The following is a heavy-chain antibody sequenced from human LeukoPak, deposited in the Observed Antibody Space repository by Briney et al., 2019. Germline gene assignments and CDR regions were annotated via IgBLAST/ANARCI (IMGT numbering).Heavy chain of an antibody. CDR1: GSLFTSYW. D-gene: IGHD6-19*01. Sequence: HGASLQISGQGSGSLFTSYWIGGVRRLPGKGLEWMGIIYPGDSDTRYSPSFQGQVTISADKSISTAYLQWSSLKASDTAMYYCARGIAVAVTDYWGQGTLVTVSS. CDR2: IYPGDSDT. V-gene: IGHV5-51*01. CDR3: ARGIAVAVTDY. J-gene: IGHJ4*02.